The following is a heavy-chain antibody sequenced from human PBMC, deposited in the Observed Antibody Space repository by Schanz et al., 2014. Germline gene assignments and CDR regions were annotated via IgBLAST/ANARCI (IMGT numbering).Heavy chain of an antibody. Sequence: QVQLVQSGAEVKKPGSSMKVSCKASGVTFSSYPINWLRQAPGQGLEWMGRIIPIHGIVNYAQRLQDRVRITADKSTRTNYMELMSLRYDDTAVYYCARGGGPEDVFDIWGQGTILTVSS. D-gene: IGHD5-12*01. V-gene: IGHV1-69*04. CDR1: GVTFSSYP. CDR2: IIPIHGIV. CDR3: ARGGGPEDVFDI. J-gene: IGHJ3*02.